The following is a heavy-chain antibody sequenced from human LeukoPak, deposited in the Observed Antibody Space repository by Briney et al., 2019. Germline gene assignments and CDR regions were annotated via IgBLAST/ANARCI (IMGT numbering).Heavy chain of an antibody. CDR3: ARSGSYANDAFHI. V-gene: IGHV4-4*07. CDR2: LYTSGGT. CDR1: GGSISSYH. J-gene: IGHJ3*02. D-gene: IGHD1-26*01. Sequence: SETLSLTCTVSGGSISSYHWSWIRQPAGKGLEWIERLYTSGGTNYNPSLKSRVSMSVDTSKSQFSLELNSVTAADTAVYYCARSGSYANDAFHIWGQGTMVTVSS.